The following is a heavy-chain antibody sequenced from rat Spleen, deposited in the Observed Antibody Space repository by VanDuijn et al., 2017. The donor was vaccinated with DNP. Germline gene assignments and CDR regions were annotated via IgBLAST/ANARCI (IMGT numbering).Heavy chain of an antibody. Sequence: EVQLVESGGGLVQPGRSLKLSCAASGFTFSDYNMVWVRQAPKKGLEWVATISYDGLSTNYRDSVKGRFTISRDNAKSTLYLQMNSLRSEDTATYYCTRGARGDSGYGAYWGQGTLVTVSS. CDR3: TRGARGDSGYGAY. V-gene: IGHV5-7*01. CDR1: GFTFSDYN. D-gene: IGHD4-3*01. J-gene: IGHJ3*01. CDR2: ISYDGLST.